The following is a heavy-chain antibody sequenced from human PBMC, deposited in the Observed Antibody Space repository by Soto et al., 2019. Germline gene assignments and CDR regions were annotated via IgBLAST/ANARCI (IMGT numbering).Heavy chain of an antibody. CDR3: ARVSDEYCGSTSCSVDDAFDI. V-gene: IGHV1-69*02. J-gene: IGHJ3*02. CDR1: GGTFSSYT. CDR2: IIPILGIA. Sequence: SVKVSCKASGGTFSSYTISWVRQAPGQGLEWMGRIIPILGIANYAQKFQGRVTITADKSTSTAYMELSSLRSEDTAVYYCARVSDEYCGSTSCSVDDAFDIWGQGTMVTVSS. D-gene: IGHD2-2*01.